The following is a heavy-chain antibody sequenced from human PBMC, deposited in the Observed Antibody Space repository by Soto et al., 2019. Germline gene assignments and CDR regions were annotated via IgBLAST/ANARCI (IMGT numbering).Heavy chain of an antibody. V-gene: IGHV1-18*01. D-gene: IGHD6-19*01. Sequence: ASVKVSCKASGYIFTSYGISWVRQAPGQGLEWMGWISAYNGNTNYAQKFQGRVTMTTDTSTSTAYMELRSLRSDDTAVYYCARVYSSDWPGGWFNPWGQGTLVTVSS. J-gene: IGHJ5*02. CDR2: ISAYNGNT. CDR3: ARVYSSDWPGGWFNP. CDR1: GYIFTSYG.